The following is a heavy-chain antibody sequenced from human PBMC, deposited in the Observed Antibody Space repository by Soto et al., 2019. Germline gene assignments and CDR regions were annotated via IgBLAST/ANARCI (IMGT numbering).Heavy chain of an antibody. CDR2: VSVPSGDT. D-gene: IGHD2-15*01. V-gene: IGHV1-18*01. CDR3: ARTCRSGGSCYLEY. CDR1: GYSLSSFG. Sequence: GASVKVSCKASGYSLSSFGISWVRQAPGQGLEWVGWVSVPSGDTSSAQNFQGGVPVTTDTSTSTAYMEVGSLRSDATAVYYSARTCRSGGSCYLEYWGEGTLVTVSS. J-gene: IGHJ4*02.